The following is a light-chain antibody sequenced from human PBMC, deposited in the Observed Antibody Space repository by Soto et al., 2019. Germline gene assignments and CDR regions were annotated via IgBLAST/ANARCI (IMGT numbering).Light chain of an antibody. CDR3: CSYAGSYPLV. Sequence: QSALTQPASVSGSPGQSITISCTGTSSDVGTYNLVSWYQQHPGKAPKLMIYEDNKRPSGVSNRLSGSKSGNTASLTVSGLQAEDEADYYCCSYAGSYPLVFGGATKLPVL. V-gene: IGLV2-23*01. CDR1: SSDVGTYNL. CDR2: EDN. J-gene: IGLJ2*01.